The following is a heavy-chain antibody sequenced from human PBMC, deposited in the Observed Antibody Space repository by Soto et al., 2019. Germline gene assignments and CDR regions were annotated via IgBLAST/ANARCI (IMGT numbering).Heavy chain of an antibody. CDR2: IYPGDSDT. J-gene: IGHJ4*02. D-gene: IGHD3-22*01. V-gene: IGHV5-51*01. CDR3: ARGSPYYYDSSLPFDY. Sequence: GESLKISCKGSGYSFTSYWIGWVRQMPGKGLEWMGIIYPGDSDTRYSPSFQGQVTISADKSISTAYLQWSSLKASDTAMYYCARGSPYYYDSSLPFDYWGQGTLVTVSS. CDR1: GYSFTSYW.